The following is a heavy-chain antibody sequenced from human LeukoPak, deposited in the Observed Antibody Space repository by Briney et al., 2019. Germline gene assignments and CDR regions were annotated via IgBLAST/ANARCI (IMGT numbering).Heavy chain of an antibody. CDR3: ARARIAVAASRGYYFDY. J-gene: IGHJ4*01. Sequence: GGSLRLSCAASGFTFSSFPMYWVRQAPGKGLEWVALISNDGSNKYYADSVKGRFTISRDNIKNTLYLQVNSLRPEDTAVFYCARARIAVAASRGYYFDYCGHGTLVTVSS. V-gene: IGHV3-30*04. CDR1: GFTFSSFP. CDR2: ISNDGSNK. D-gene: IGHD6-19*01.